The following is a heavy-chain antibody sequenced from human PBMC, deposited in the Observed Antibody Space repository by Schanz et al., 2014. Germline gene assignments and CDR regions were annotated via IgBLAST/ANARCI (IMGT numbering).Heavy chain of an antibody. J-gene: IGHJ3*02. Sequence: EVQLVESGGGLVQPGGSLRLSCAASGFTFSSYSMSWVRQAPGKGLEWVSYISSSTSTIYSADSVKGRFTISRDNAKNSLYLQMNSLRDEDTAVYYCARSTLDFWSGYPGAFDTWGQGTMVTVS. CDR2: ISSSTSTI. V-gene: IGHV3-48*02. D-gene: IGHD3-3*01. CDR3: ARSTLDFWSGYPGAFDT. CDR1: GFTFSSYS.